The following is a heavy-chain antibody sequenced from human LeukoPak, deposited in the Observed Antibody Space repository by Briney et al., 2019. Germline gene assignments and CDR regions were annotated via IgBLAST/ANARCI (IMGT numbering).Heavy chain of an antibody. V-gene: IGHV4-59*01. CDR2: IYYSGST. Sequence: SETLSLTCTVSGGSISSYYWSWIRQPPGKGLEWIGYIYYSGSTNYNPSLKSRVTISVDTSKNQFSLKLSSVTAADTAVYYCARDTHYCSSTSCPYYYYYMDVWGKGTTVTVSS. D-gene: IGHD2-2*01. CDR3: ARDTHYCSSTSCPYYYYYMDV. J-gene: IGHJ6*03. CDR1: GGSISSYY.